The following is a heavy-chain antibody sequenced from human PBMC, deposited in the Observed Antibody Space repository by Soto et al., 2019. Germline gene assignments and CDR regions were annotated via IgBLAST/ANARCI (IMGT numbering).Heavy chain of an antibody. CDR1: GFILGDYA. CDR2: IRSKAYGGTT. Sequence: GGSLRLSCTASGFILGDYAMSWVRQAPGKGLEWVGFIRSKAYGGTTEYAASVKGRFNISRDDSKSIAYLQMNSLKTEDTAVYYCTRDPDPKTYYYDSSALIGVDYWGQGALVTVSS. CDR3: TRDPDPKTYYYDSSALIGVDY. D-gene: IGHD3-22*01. V-gene: IGHV3-49*04. J-gene: IGHJ4*02.